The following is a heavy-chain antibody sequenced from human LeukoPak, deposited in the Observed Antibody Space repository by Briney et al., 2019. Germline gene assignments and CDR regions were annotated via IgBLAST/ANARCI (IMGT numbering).Heavy chain of an antibody. CDR2: ISSSSSYM. D-gene: IGHD3-22*01. CDR1: GFTFSSYS. Sequence: GGSLRLSCAASGFTFSSYSMNWVRQAPGKGLEWVSSISSSSSYMYYADSVKGRFTISRDNAKNSLYLQMNSLRAGDTAVYYCARDWGTDSSGSIDYWGQGTLVTVSS. V-gene: IGHV3-21*01. J-gene: IGHJ4*02. CDR3: ARDWGTDSSGSIDY.